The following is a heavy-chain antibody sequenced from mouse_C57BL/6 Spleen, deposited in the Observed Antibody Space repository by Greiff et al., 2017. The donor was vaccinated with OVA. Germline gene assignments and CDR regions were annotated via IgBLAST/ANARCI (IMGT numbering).Heavy chain of an antibody. CDR2: IDPSDSYT. CDR3: ARGPGSSLYYFDY. CDR1: GYTFTSYW. V-gene: IGHV1-69*01. J-gene: IGHJ2*01. Sequence: QVQLQQPGAELVMPGASVKLSCKASGYTFTSYWMHWVKQRPGQGLEWIGEIDPSDSYTNYNQKFKGKSTLTVDKSSSTAYMQLSSLTSEDSAVYYCARGPGSSLYYFDYWGQGTTLTVSS. D-gene: IGHD1-1*01.